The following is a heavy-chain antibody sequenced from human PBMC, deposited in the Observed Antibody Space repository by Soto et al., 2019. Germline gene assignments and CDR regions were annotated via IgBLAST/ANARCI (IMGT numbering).Heavy chain of an antibody. Sequence: QVQLVQSGAEVKKPGSSVKVSCKASGGTFSSYAIRWVRQAPGQGLEWMGGIIPIFGTANYAQKFQGRVTITADESTSTAYMELSSLRSEDTAVYYCASGDIVVVPAAIHYYYYYGMDVWGQGTTVTVSS. V-gene: IGHV1-69*01. D-gene: IGHD2-2*02. CDR1: GGTFSSYA. CDR3: ASGDIVVVPAAIHYYYYYGMDV. CDR2: IIPIFGTA. J-gene: IGHJ6*02.